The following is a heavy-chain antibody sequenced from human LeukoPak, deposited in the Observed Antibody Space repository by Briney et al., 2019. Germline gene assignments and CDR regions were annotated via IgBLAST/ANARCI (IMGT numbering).Heavy chain of an antibody. J-gene: IGHJ4*02. CDR1: GYTFTSYG. V-gene: IGHV1-18*01. CDR2: ISAYNGNT. Sequence: ASVKVSCKAAGYTFTSYGISWVRQAPGQGLEWMGWISAYNGNTNYAQKLQGRVTMTTDTSTSTAYMELRSLRSDDTAVYYCARGGPAARLITFGGVTDYWGQGTLVTVSS. D-gene: IGHD3-16*01. CDR3: ARGGPAARLITFGGVTDY.